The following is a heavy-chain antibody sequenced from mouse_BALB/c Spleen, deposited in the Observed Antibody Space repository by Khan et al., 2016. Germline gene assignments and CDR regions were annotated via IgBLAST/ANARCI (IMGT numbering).Heavy chain of an antibody. CDR2: INTHSGVP. CDR1: GYTFTTAG. Sequence: QIQLVQSGPELKKPGETVRISCKASGYTFTTAGMQWVQKMPGKGLKWIGWINTHSGVPKYAEDFKGRFAFSLETSASTAYLQISNLKNEDMATYFCARSVLVRLLYFDYWDQGTTLTVSS. J-gene: IGHJ2*01. V-gene: IGHV9-4*02. CDR3: ARSVLVRLLYFDY. D-gene: IGHD1-2*01.